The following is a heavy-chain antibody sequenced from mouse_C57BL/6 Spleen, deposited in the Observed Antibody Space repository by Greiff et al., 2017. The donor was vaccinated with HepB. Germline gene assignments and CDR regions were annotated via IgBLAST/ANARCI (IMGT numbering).Heavy chain of an antibody. CDR3: ARQGSSGYYFDY. D-gene: IGHD3-2*02. J-gene: IGHJ2*01. V-gene: IGHV5-6*01. Sequence: EVHLVESGGDLVKPGGSLKLSCAASGFTFSSYGMSWVRQTPDKRLEWVATISSGGSYTYYPDSVKGRFTISRDNAKNTLYLQMSSLKSEDTAMYYCARQGSSGYYFDYWGQGTTLTVSS. CDR1: GFTFSSYG. CDR2: ISSGGSYT.